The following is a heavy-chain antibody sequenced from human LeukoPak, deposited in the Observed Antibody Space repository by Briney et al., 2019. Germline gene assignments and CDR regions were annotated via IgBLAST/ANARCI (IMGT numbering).Heavy chain of an antibody. CDR3: ARLEWELAHFDY. J-gene: IGHJ4*02. CDR1: GFTFSSYS. CDR2: ISSSSSYI. V-gene: IGHV3-21*01. Sequence: GGSLRLSCAASGFTFSSYSMNWVRQAPGKGLEWVSSISSSSSYIYYADSVKGRFTISRDNAKNSLYLQMNSLRAEDTAVYYCARLEWELAHFDYWGQGTLVTVSS. D-gene: IGHD1-26*01.